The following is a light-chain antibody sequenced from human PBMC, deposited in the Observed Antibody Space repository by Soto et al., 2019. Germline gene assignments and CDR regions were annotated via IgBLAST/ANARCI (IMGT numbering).Light chain of an antibody. CDR3: QQYNSYLIT. CDR2: KAS. CDR1: QSISSW. J-gene: IGKJ5*01. V-gene: IGKV1-5*03. Sequence: DIQITHSPSALSASVVDRVTITCRASQSISSWLAWYQQKPGKAPKLLIYKASSLESGVPSRFSGSGSGTEFTLTISSLQPDDFATYYCQQYNSYLITFGQGTRLEIK.